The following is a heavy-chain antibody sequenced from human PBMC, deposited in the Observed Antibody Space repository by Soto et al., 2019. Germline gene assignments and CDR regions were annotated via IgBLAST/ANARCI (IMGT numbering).Heavy chain of an antibody. CDR1: GGSVSNKTYY. D-gene: IGHD4-17*01. Sequence: PSEILSLTCSVSGGSVSNKTYYWSWIRQPPGKRLEWIGYVYYSGTTNYNPSLKSRVTISVDLSKNQFSLRLSSVTTADTALYYCARTTAVPNTLRSRYFFDYWGQGTLVTSPQ. CDR3: ARTTAVPNTLRSRYFFDY. J-gene: IGHJ4*02. CDR2: VYYSGTT. V-gene: IGHV4-61*01.